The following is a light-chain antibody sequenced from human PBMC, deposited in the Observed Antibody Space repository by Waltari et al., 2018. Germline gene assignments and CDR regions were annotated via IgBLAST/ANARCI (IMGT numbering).Light chain of an antibody. CDR3: SSYTTSSAPGV. V-gene: IGLV2-14*01. CDR1: DSDVGHYDL. J-gene: IGLJ1*01. Sequence: QSALTQPASVPGPPGQSITIPCPGTDSDVGHYDLVSWYQQHPGKAPHLIIYEVSNRPSGISNRFSASKSGNTASLTISGLQAEDEADYYCSSYTTSSAPGVFGTGTRVTVL. CDR2: EVS.